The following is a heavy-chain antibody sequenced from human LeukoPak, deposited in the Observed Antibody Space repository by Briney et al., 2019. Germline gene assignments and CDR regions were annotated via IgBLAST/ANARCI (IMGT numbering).Heavy chain of an antibody. CDR3: VSLPGGAQ. J-gene: IGHJ4*02. V-gene: IGHV3-66*02. CDR1: GLTVSSSH. CDR2: IKSGSNT. Sequence: PGGSLRLSCAASGLTVSSSHMTWIRQAPREGLEWVSIIKSGSNTDYADSVKGRFAISRDNSKNTVYLQMNSLRIEDTAVYYCVSLPGGAQWGQGTLVIVSS. D-gene: IGHD7-27*01.